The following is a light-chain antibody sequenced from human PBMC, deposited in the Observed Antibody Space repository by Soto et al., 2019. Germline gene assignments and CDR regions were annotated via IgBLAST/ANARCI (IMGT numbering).Light chain of an antibody. CDR1: SSDVGGYNY. J-gene: IGLJ1*01. V-gene: IGLV2-14*03. Sequence: QSVLTQPASVSGSPGQSITISFTGTSSDVGGYNYVSWYQHHPGKAPKLLIYDVSNRPSGVSNRFSGSKSDNTASLTISVLQPEDEADYYCSSYTTSNTRQIVFGTGTKVTVL. CDR3: SSYTTSNTRQIV. CDR2: DVS.